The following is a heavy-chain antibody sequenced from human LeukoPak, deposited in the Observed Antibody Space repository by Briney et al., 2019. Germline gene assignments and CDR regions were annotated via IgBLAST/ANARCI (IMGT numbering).Heavy chain of an antibody. Sequence: SETLSLTCAVSGGSISSSTYFWDWIRQSPGKRLEWIGSSYYNGSTYYTPSLKSRLTISADMSKNQFSLNLISVTAADTAVYYCARHMGITGTTYWGQGTLVTVSP. V-gene: IGHV4-39*01. CDR1: GGSISSSTYF. CDR3: ARHMGITGTTY. D-gene: IGHD1-20*01. J-gene: IGHJ4*02. CDR2: SYYNGST.